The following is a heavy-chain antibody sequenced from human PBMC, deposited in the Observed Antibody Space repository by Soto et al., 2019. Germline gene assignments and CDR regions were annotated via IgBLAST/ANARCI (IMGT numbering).Heavy chain of an antibody. D-gene: IGHD3-22*01. V-gene: IGHV3-23*01. Sequence: GVLRLSCAASGFTFSSYAMSWVRQAPGKGLEWVSAISGSGGSTYYADPVKGRFTISRDNSKNTLYLQMNSLRAEDTAVYYCAKVYGRIYDSSGYYYDYWGQGTLVTVSS. CDR2: ISGSGGST. CDR1: GFTFSSYA. J-gene: IGHJ4*02. CDR3: AKVYGRIYDSSGYYYDY.